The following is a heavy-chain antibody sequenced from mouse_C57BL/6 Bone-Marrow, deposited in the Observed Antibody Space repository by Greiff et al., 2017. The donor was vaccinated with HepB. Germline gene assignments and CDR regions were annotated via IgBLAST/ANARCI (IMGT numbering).Heavy chain of an antibody. D-gene: IGHD1-1*01. CDR3: ARVGIYYYGSSYDYFDY. CDR1: GYTFTSYT. J-gene: IGHJ2*01. CDR2: INPSSGYT. Sequence: VQVVESGAELARPGASVKMSCKASGYTFTSYTMHWVKQRPGQGLEWIGYINPSSGYTKYNQKFKDKATLTADKSSSTAYMQLSSLTSEDSAVYYCARVGIYYYGSSYDYFDYWGQGTTLTVSS. V-gene: IGHV1-4*01.